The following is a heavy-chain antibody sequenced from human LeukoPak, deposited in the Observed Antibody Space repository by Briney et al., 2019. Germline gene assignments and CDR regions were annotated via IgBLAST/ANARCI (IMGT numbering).Heavy chain of an antibody. V-gene: IGHV4-30-2*01. CDR1: GGSISSGGYS. CDR2: IFYSGRT. D-gene: IGHD2-8*02. J-gene: IGHJ5*02. Sequence: SQTLSFTCAVSGGSISSGGYSWSWIRQPPGKGLEWIGYIFYSGRTYYNPSLKSRVTISVDRSKNQFSLKLSSVTAADTAVYYCVRGGTVIVDSLAPWGQGLLVTVSS. CDR3: VRGGTVIVDSLAP.